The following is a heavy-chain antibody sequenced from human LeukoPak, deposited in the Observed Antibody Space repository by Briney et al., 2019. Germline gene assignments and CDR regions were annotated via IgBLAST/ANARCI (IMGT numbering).Heavy chain of an antibody. CDR2: ISSSSSTI. CDR1: GFTFSSYS. V-gene: IGHV3-48*01. D-gene: IGHD6-13*01. CDR3: ARGSIAAAGTRGGFDY. J-gene: IGHJ4*02. Sequence: GGSLRLSCTASGFTFSSYSMNWVRQAPGKGLEWVSYISSSSSTIYYADSVKGRFTISRDNAKNSLYLQMNSLRAEDTAVYYCARGSIAAAGTRGGFDYWGQGTLVTVSS.